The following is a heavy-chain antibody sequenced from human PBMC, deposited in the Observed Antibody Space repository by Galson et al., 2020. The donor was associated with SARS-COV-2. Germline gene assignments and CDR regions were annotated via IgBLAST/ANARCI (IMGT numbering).Heavy chain of an antibody. J-gene: IGHJ5*02. CDR2: IWYDGSNK. CDR3: ARMGYYDSSGYFQGDPNWFDP. Sequence: QLGESLKISCAASGFTFSSYGMHWVRQAPGKGLEWVAVIWYDGSNKYYADSVKGRFTISRDNSKNTLYLQMNSLRAEDTAVYYCARMGYYDSSGYFQGDPNWFDPWGQGTLVTVSS. CDR1: GFTFSSYG. V-gene: IGHV3-33*01. D-gene: IGHD3-22*01.